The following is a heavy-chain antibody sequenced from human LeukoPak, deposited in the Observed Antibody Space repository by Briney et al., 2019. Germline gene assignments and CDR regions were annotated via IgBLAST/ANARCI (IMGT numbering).Heavy chain of an antibody. CDR1: GFTFSSYS. CDR3: AKGEGYSYGLGWYFDL. V-gene: IGHV3-21*04. CDR2: ISSSSSYI. Sequence: GGSLRLSCAASGFTFSSYSMNWVRQAPGKGLEWVSSISSSSSYIYYADSVKGRFTISRDNSKNTLYLQMNSLRAEDTAVYYCAKGEGYSYGLGWYFDLWGRGTLVTVSS. J-gene: IGHJ2*01. D-gene: IGHD5-18*01.